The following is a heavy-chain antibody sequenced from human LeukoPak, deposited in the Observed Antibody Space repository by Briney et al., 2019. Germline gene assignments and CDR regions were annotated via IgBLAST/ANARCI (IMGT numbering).Heavy chain of an antibody. Sequence: GGSLRLSCAASGFTFSSYWMSWVRQAPGKGLEWVANIKEVGSVKYYVDSVKGRFTISRDNTKNALYLQMNSLRADDTAVYFCARDSTWLLDYWGQETLITVSS. CDR2: IKEVGSVK. J-gene: IGHJ4*02. D-gene: IGHD6-19*01. V-gene: IGHV3-7*03. CDR1: GFTFSSYW. CDR3: ARDSTWLLDY.